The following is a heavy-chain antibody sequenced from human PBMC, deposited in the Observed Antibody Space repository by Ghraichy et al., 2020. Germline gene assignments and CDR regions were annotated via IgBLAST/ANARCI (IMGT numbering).Heavy chain of an antibody. V-gene: IGHV4-59*01. CDR1: GGSISSYY. Sequence: SETLSLTCTVSGGSISSYYWSWIRQPPGKGLDWIGYIYYSGSTNYNPSLKSRVTISLDTSKNQFSLTLSSVTAADTAVYYCARESGHYFDSSGFYYWGQGTPVTVSS. D-gene: IGHD3-22*01. CDR3: ARESGHYFDSSGFYY. J-gene: IGHJ4*02. CDR2: IYYSGST.